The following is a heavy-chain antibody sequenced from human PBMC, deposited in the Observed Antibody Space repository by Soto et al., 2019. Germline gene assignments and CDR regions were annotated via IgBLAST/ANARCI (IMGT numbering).Heavy chain of an antibody. J-gene: IGHJ6*02. Sequence: TGGSLRLSCAASGFTFSSYGMHWVRQAPGKGLEWVAVIWYDGSNKYYADSVKGRFTISRDNSKNTLYLQMNSPRAEDTAVYYCARKSPSSSWDYYGMDVWGQGTTVTVSS. V-gene: IGHV3-33*01. CDR1: GFTFSSYG. D-gene: IGHD6-13*01. CDR2: IWYDGSNK. CDR3: ARKSPSSSWDYYGMDV.